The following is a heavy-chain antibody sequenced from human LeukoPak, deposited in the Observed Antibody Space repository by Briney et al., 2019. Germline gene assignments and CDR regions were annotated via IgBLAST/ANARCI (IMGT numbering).Heavy chain of an antibody. V-gene: IGHV1-69*05. CDR3: ARNAGSYFEFAP. CDR2: IIPIFGTA. J-gene: IGHJ5*02. CDR1: GGTLSSYA. D-gene: IGHD1-26*01. Sequence: SVKVSCKASGGTLSSYAISWVRQAPGQGLEWMGGIIPIFGTANYAQKFQDRVTLTTDTSSTTAFMELRSLRSDDTAMYYCARNAGSYFEFAPWGQGTLVTVSS.